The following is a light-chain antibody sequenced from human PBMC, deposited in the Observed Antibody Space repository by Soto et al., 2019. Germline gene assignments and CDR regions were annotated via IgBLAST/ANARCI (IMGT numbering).Light chain of an antibody. J-gene: IGKJ1*01. CDR1: QSVGSN. CDR2: GAS. V-gene: IGKV3-15*01. CDR3: QQYNNWPRRT. Sequence: EVVITQSPSTVSVSPGERATLSCRASQSVGSNLAWYQQTPGQAPRLLIYGASTRATGIPARFSGSESGADFTLTISSLQSEDFAVYYCQQYNNWPRRTFGQGTKVDI.